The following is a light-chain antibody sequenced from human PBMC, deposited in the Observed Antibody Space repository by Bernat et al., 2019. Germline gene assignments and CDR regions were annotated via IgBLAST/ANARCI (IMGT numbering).Light chain of an antibody. Sequence: IQMTQSPSSLSASVGDIVTITCRASQSISSYLNWYQQKPGKAPKLLIYAASSLQSGVPSRFSGSGSGTDFTLTISSLQHEDFATYYCQQSYSNPYTFGQGTKLEIK. V-gene: IGKV1-39*01. CDR2: AAS. CDR3: QQSYSNPYT. CDR1: QSISSY. J-gene: IGKJ2*01.